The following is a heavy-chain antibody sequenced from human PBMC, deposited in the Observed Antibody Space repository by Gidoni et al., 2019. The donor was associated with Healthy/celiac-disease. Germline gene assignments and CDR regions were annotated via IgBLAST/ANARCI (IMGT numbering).Heavy chain of an antibody. CDR2: ISSSSSYI. J-gene: IGHJ4*02. V-gene: IGHV3-21*01. CDR3: ARESVPDYGGNALDY. CDR1: GFTFSRYS. Sequence: EVQLVESGGGLVKPGGSLRLSCAASGFTFSRYSMNWVRQAPGKGLEWVSSISSSSSYIYYADSVKGRFTISRDNAKNSLYLQMNSLRAEDTAVYYCARESVPDYGGNALDYWGQGTLVTVSS. D-gene: IGHD4-17*01.